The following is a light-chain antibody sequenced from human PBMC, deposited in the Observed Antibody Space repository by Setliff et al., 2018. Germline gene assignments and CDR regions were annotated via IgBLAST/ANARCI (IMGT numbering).Light chain of an antibody. V-gene: IGLV2-14*01. Sequence: QSALTQPAAVSGSPGQSIAISCTGTSSDVGGYNYVSWYQHHPGKPPKLMIFEVTKRPSGVSDRFSGSKSGNTASLTISGLQPEDEADYYCLSYTSETTHALFGGGTKVNVL. J-gene: IGLJ2*01. CDR1: SSDVGGYNY. CDR2: EVT. CDR3: LSYTSETTHAL.